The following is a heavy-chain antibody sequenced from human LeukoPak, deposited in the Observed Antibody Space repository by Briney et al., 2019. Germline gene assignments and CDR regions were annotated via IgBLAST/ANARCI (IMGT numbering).Heavy chain of an antibody. CDR2: IYYSGST. CDR1: GGSISSYY. J-gene: IGHJ4*02. Sequence: SGTLSLTCTVSGGSISSYYWSWIRQPPGKGLEWIGYIYYSGSTNYNPSLKSRVTISVDTSKNQFSLKLSSVTAADTAVYYCARLTTEFDYWGQGTLVTVSS. CDR3: ARLTTEFDY. D-gene: IGHD4-11*01. V-gene: IGHV4-59*01.